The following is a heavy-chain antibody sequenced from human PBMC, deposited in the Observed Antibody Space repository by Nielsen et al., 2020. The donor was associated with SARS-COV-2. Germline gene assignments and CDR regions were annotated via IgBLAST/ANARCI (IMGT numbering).Heavy chain of an antibody. CDR2: ISGNGGGA. Sequence: GESLKISCAASGFTFSSQSMTWVRQAPGKGLEWVSTISGNGGGAYYADSVKGRFTISRDNAKNSLYLQMNSLRAEDTAVYYCARDSSGWYALTTYCYYGMDVWGQGTTVTVSS. D-gene: IGHD6-19*01. CDR3: ARDSSGWYALTTYCYYGMDV. CDR1: GFTFSSQS. V-gene: IGHV3-21*01. J-gene: IGHJ6*02.